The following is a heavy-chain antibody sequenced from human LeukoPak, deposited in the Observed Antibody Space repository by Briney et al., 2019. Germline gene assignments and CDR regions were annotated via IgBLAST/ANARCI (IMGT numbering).Heavy chain of an antibody. V-gene: IGHV4-39*01. Sequence: SETLSLTCTVSGGSVSSGNDFWGWIRQPPGKGLEWIGSSAYGGSTYYTPSLKSRVTISVDTSKNQFSLRLTSVTAADTAVYYCARPQSSAWSKNYYFDYWGQGTLVTVSS. J-gene: IGHJ4*02. CDR2: SAYGGST. D-gene: IGHD6-19*01. CDR3: ARPQSSAWSKNYYFDY. CDR1: GGSVSSGNDF.